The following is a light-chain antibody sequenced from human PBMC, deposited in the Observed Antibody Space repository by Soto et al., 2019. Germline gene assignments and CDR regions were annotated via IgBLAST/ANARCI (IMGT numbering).Light chain of an antibody. V-gene: IGKV3-15*01. CDR2: GAS. Sequence: ETVMTQSPATLSVSPGERATHSCRASQSVSRNLAWYQQKPGQAPRLLIYGASTRATGIPARFSGSGSGTEFTLTISSLQSEDFAVYYCQQYNNWPRTFGQGTKVEIK. CDR1: QSVSRN. CDR3: QQYNNWPRT. J-gene: IGKJ1*01.